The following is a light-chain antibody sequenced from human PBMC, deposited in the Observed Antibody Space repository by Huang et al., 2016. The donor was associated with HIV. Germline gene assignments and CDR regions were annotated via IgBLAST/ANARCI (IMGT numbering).Light chain of an antibody. Sequence: EIVMTQSPATLSVSPGRRATLSCRASQSVSSNLAWYQQRPGQAPRLLIYGASTRATAISARFSGSASWTEFTLTISSLQSEDSAVYYCQQYNNWPRTFGQGTKLEIK. CDR2: GAS. CDR1: QSVSSN. CDR3: QQYNNWPRT. J-gene: IGKJ2*01. V-gene: IGKV3-15*01.